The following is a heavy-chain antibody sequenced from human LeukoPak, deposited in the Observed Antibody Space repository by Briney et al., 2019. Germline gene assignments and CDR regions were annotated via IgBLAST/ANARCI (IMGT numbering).Heavy chain of an antibody. Sequence: PGGPLRLSCAASGFTFSSYGMSWVRQAPGKGLEWASAISGSGGSTYYADSVKGRFTISRDNSKNTLYLQMNSLRAEDTAVYYCAKGLVLLWFGDREFDPWGQGTLVTVSS. D-gene: IGHD3-10*01. CDR3: AKGLVLLWFGDREFDP. CDR1: GFTFSSYG. CDR2: ISGSGGST. J-gene: IGHJ5*02. V-gene: IGHV3-23*01.